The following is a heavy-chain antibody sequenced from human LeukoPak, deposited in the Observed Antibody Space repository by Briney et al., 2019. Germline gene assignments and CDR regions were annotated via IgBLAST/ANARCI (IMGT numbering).Heavy chain of an antibody. D-gene: IGHD3-10*01. Sequence: SETLSLTCTVSGYSISSGYYWGWIRQPPGKGLEWIGSIHHSGIKYYNPSLQSRVSISVDTSKNQFSLKLSSVTAADTAVYYCARDRADLQPSGGPWGQGTLVTVSA. J-gene: IGHJ5*02. CDR3: ARDRADLQPSGGP. CDR2: IHHSGIK. V-gene: IGHV4-38-2*02. CDR1: GYSISSGYY.